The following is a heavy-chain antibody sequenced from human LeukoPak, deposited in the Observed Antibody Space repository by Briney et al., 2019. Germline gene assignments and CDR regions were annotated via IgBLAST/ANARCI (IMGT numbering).Heavy chain of an antibody. Sequence: SETLSLTCTVSGGSISSYYWSWIRQPPGKGLEWIGYVYYSGRTNYNPSLRSRVTISIDTSKNQVSLKLSSVTAADTAVYYCARWVVAASATFVDYWGQGTLVTVSS. CDR3: ARWVVAASATFVDY. V-gene: IGHV4-59*12. J-gene: IGHJ4*02. CDR1: GGSISSYY. D-gene: IGHD2-15*01. CDR2: VYYSGRT.